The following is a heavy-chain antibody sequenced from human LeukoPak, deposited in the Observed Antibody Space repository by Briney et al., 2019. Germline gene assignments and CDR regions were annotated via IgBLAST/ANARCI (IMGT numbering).Heavy chain of an antibody. V-gene: IGHV4-39*01. CDR2: IYYSGST. CDR1: GDSISSSSYY. Sequence: SETLSLTCTVPGDSISSSSYYWGWIRQPPGKGLEWIGSIYYSGSTYYNPSLKSRVAISVDTSKNQFSLKLSSVTAADTAVYYCARHGPSKGYCSSTSCYPLFVFDYWGQGTLVTVSS. CDR3: ARHGPSKGYCSSTSCYPLFVFDY. J-gene: IGHJ4*02. D-gene: IGHD2-2*01.